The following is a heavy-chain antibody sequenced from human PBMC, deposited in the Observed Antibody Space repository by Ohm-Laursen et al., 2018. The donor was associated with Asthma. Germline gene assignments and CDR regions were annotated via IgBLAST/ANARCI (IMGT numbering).Heavy chain of an antibody. CDR2: IYYSGST. J-gene: IGHJ4*02. CDR3: ARRLYIDGSFYDF. D-gene: IGHD5-24*01. V-gene: IGHV4-39*07. Sequence: LRLSCTASGFTFSSYWMSWIRQPPGKGLEWIGSIYYSGSTYYNPSLKRRVTISVDTSKNQFSLKLSSVTAADTALYYCARRLYIDGSFYDFWGQGTLVTVSS. CDR1: GFTFSSYW.